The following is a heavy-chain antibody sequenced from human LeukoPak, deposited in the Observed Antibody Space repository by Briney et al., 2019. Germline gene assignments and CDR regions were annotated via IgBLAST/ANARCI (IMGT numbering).Heavy chain of an antibody. CDR2: IYYSGST. CDR3: ARQQVLSSWYYFDY. J-gene: IGHJ4*02. CDR1: GGSISSGSYY. V-gene: IGHV4-39*01. D-gene: IGHD6-13*01. Sequence: RASETLSLTCTVSGGSISSGSYYWGWIRQPPGKGLEWIGSIYYSGSTYYNPSLKSRVTISVDTSKNQFSLKLSSVTAADTAVYYCARQQVLSSWYYFDYWGQGTLVTVSS.